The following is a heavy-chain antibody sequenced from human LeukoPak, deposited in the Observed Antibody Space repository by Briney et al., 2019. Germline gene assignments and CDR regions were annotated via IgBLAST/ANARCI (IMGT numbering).Heavy chain of an antibody. CDR2: IYYSGST. CDR3: ARVSYYDILTGYYIRAFDI. Sequence: NPSETLSLTCTVSGGSISSYYWSWIRQPPGKGLEWIGYIYYSGSTNYNPSLKSRVTISVDTSKNQFSLELSSVTAADTAVYYCARVSYYDILTGYYIRAFDIWGQGTMVTVSS. D-gene: IGHD3-9*01. V-gene: IGHV4-59*01. J-gene: IGHJ3*02. CDR1: GGSISSYY.